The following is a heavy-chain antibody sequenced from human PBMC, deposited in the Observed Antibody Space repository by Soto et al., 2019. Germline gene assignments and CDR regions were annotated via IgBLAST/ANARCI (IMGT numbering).Heavy chain of an antibody. D-gene: IGHD4-17*01. J-gene: IGHJ2*01. CDR3: ARPDFGDYWYFDL. CDR1: GGTFSSHT. Sequence: QDQLVHSGAEVKKPGSSVKVSSKASGGTFSSHTFSWVRQAPGQGLEWMGRIIPALGTATYAQKFQGRVTITADESATTVYMELNSLRSEDTAVYYCARPDFGDYWYFDLWGRGTLVTVSS. V-gene: IGHV1-69*08. CDR2: IIPALGTA.